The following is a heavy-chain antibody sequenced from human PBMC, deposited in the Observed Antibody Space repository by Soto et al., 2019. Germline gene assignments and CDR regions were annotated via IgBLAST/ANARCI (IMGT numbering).Heavy chain of an antibody. CDR3: ARGLQLGY. V-gene: IGHV4-31*03. Sequence: SETLSLTCTVSGDSISRSGCYWSWIRQHPGKGLEWIGYIYHRGSTYYNPSLKSRVTISEDTSKNQFSLKLTSVTAADTAVYYCARGLQLGYWGQGTQVTVSS. CDR1: GDSISRSGCY. J-gene: IGHJ4*02. CDR2: IYHRGST.